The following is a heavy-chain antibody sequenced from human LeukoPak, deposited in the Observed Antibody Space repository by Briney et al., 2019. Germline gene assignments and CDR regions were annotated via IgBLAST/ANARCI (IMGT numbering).Heavy chain of an antibody. CDR3: AISSGSYWGGYFQH. CDR1: GFIFSSYA. Sequence: GALRLSCAASGFIFSSYAMSWVRQAPGKGLEWVSAISSSTGHTYYADSVKGRFTISRDNSKNTLYLQMNTLRADDTAVYYCAISSGSYWGGYFQHWGQGTLVTVSS. J-gene: IGHJ1*01. V-gene: IGHV3-23*01. D-gene: IGHD1-26*01. CDR2: ISSSTGHT.